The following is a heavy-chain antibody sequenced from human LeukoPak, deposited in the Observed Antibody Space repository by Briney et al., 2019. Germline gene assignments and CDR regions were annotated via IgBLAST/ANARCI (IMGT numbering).Heavy chain of an antibody. Sequence: SETLSLTCAVYGGSFSGYYWSCIRQPPGRGLEWIGEINHSGSTNYNPSLKSRVTISVDTSKNQFSLKLSSVTAADTAVYYCARAQTYYYDSSGLMDVWGQGTTVTVSS. J-gene: IGHJ6*02. CDR3: ARAQTYYYDSSGLMDV. D-gene: IGHD3-22*01. V-gene: IGHV4-34*01. CDR2: INHSGST. CDR1: GGSFSGYY.